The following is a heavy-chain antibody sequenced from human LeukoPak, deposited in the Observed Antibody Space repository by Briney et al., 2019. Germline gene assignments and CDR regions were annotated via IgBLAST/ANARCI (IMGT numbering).Heavy chain of an antibody. CDR2: INTNSGGT. Sequence: ASVKVSCKASGYTFTGYYMHWVRQAPGQGLEWMGWINTNSGGTNYAQKFQGRVTMTRDTSISTAYMELSRLRSDDTAVYYCARDHSSSWYYFDYWGQGTLVTVSS. J-gene: IGHJ4*02. CDR1: GYTFTGYY. CDR3: ARDHSSSWYYFDY. V-gene: IGHV1-2*02. D-gene: IGHD6-13*01.